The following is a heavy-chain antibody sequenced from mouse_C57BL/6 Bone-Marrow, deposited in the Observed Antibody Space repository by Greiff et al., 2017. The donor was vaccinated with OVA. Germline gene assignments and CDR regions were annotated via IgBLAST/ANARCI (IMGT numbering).Heavy chain of an antibody. CDR2: ISSGSSTI. D-gene: IGHD2-3*01. Sequence: EVKLVESGGGLVKPGGSLKLSCAASGFTFSDYGMHWVRQAPEKGLEWVAYISSGSSTIYYADTVKGRFTISRDNAKNTLFLQMTSLRSEDTAMYYCARIYDGYYDYFDHWGQGTTLTVSS. J-gene: IGHJ2*01. CDR3: ARIYDGYYDYFDH. CDR1: GFTFSDYG. V-gene: IGHV5-17*01.